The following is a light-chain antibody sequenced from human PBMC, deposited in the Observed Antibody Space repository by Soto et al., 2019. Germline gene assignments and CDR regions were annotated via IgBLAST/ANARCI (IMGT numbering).Light chain of an antibody. CDR1: SSNLGYNT. J-gene: IGLJ3*02. V-gene: IGLV1-44*01. Sequence: QSVLTQPPSVSGTPGQRVTISCSGSSSNLGYNTVNWYLQLPGTAPKLLIYSNSQRPSGVPDRFSGSKSGTSASLAISGLQSEDEADYYCSAWDDSLNGVVFGGGTKLTVL. CDR3: SAWDDSLNGVV. CDR2: SNS.